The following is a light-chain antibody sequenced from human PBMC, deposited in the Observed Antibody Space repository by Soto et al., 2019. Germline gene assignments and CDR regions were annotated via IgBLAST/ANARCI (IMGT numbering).Light chain of an antibody. CDR3: QQYSSSRLT. J-gene: IGKJ4*01. CDR2: GAS. CDR1: QSVTSSY. Sequence: EIVLTQSPGTLSLSPGDRATLSCRASQSVTSSYSAWYQQKPGQAPRLLISGASTRPTGIPDRFSGSGSGTDFTLTISRLQPEDFAVYYCQQYSSSRLTFGGGTKVEIK. V-gene: IGKV3-20*01.